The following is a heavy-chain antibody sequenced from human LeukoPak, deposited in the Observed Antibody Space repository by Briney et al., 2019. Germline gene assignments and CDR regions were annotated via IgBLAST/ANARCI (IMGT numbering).Heavy chain of an antibody. D-gene: IGHD5-18*01. CDR3: ARDPEADTAIVGLDY. CDR2: IYHSGST. Sequence: ASETLSLTCAVSGGSISSSNWWSWVRPPPGKGLEWIGEIYHSGSTNYNPSLKRRVTISVDKSKNQFSLKLSSVTAADTAVYYCARDPEADTAIVGLDYWGQGTLVTVSS. J-gene: IGHJ4*02. CDR1: GGSISSSNW. V-gene: IGHV4-4*02.